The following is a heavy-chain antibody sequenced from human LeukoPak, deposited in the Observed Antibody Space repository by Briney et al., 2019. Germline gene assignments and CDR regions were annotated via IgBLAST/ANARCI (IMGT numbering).Heavy chain of an antibody. Sequence: WASVKVSCKASGYTFTGYYMHWVRQAPGQGLEWMGGIIPIFGTANYAPNFQGRVTITADESTSTAYMELSSLRSEDTAVYFCARDALKHFYHSSGYTDSWGQGTLVTVSS. V-gene: IGHV1-69*13. D-gene: IGHD3-22*01. CDR3: ARDALKHFYHSSGYTDS. CDR2: IIPIFGTA. CDR1: GYTFTGYY. J-gene: IGHJ4*02.